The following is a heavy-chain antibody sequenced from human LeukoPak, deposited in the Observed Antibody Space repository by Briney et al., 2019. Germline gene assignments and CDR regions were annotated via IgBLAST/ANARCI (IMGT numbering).Heavy chain of an antibody. J-gene: IGHJ4*02. Sequence: PGGSLRLSCAASGFIFDRYGMTWVRQAPGEGLKWVSSISDSGSRTYYADSVKGRFTVSRDNSKNTVDVQMNSLRAEDTAIYYCAKQESSGSYPYYFDYWGQGTLVTVSS. V-gene: IGHV3-23*01. CDR3: AKQESSGSYPYYFDY. D-gene: IGHD3-22*01. CDR2: ISDSGSRT. CDR1: GFIFDRYG.